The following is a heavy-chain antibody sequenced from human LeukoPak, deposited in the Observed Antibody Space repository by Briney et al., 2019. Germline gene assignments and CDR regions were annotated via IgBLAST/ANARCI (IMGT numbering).Heavy chain of an antibody. CDR3: ASHSSGWYTDAFDI. V-gene: IGHV4-34*01. CDR1: GGSFSGYY. CDR2: INHSGST. D-gene: IGHD6-19*01. Sequence: SETLSLTCAVYGGSFSGYYWSWIRQPPGKGLEWMGEINHSGSTNYNPSLKSRVTISVDTSKNQFSLKLSSVTAADTAVYYCASHSSGWYTDAFDIWGQGTMVTVSS. J-gene: IGHJ3*02.